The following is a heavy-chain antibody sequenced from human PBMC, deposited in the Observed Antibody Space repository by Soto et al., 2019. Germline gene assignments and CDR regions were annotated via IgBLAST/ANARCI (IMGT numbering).Heavy chain of an antibody. V-gene: IGHV3-23*01. D-gene: IGHD6-13*01. CDR1: GFTFSSYA. CDR2: ISGSDRST. CDR3: AKGKHSSTYGPIDY. Sequence: GGSLRLSCAASGFTFSSYAMTWVRQAPGKGLEWVSGISGSDRSTYYAGSVKGRFTISRDNSTNTLYLQMNGLRAEDTAIYYCAKGKHSSTYGPIDYWGQGTLVTVSS. J-gene: IGHJ4*02.